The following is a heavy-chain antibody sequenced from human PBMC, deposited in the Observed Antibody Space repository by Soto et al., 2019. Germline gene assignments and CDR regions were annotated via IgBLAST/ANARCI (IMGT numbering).Heavy chain of an antibody. Sequence: QVQLEQSGLEVKKPGSSVKVSCKASGGTFRNSAISWVRQAPGQGLEWMGGIMPIFRTPDYAQKFQGRVTITADESASTAYMELTGLRSDDTAVYYCARDNDRPQLGGNYYYILDVWGHGTTVTVSS. CDR2: IMPIFRTP. J-gene: IGHJ6*02. CDR1: GGTFRNSA. D-gene: IGHD1-1*01. CDR3: ARDNDRPQLGGNYYYILDV. V-gene: IGHV1-69*12.